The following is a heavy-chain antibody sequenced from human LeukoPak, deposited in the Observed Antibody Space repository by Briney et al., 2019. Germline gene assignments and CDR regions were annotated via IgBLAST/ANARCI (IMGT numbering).Heavy chain of an antibody. V-gene: IGHV3-7*01. D-gene: IGHD2-15*01. CDR2: IKQDGSEK. Sequence: GESLKISCAASGFTFSSYWMSWVRQAPGKGLEWVANIKQDGSEKYYVDSVRGRFTISRDNAKNSLYLQMNSLRAEDTAVYYCARAALYCSGGSCYSGYFDYWGQGTLVTVSS. CDR1: GFTFSSYW. J-gene: IGHJ4*02. CDR3: ARAALYCSGGSCYSGYFDY.